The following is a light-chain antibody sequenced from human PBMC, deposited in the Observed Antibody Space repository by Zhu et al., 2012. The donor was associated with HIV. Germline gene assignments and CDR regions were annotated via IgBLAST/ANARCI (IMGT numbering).Light chain of an antibody. CDR3: HSYNSATRT. V-gene: IGKV1-27*01. CDR2: AAS. CDR1: QGISNY. Sequence: DIQMTQSPPFLSASVGDRVTITCRASQGISNYLAWYQQKPGKVPKLLIYAASTLQSGVPSRFSGSGSDTDFTLTINSLQPEDVATFYCHSYNSATRTFGGGTKVEIK. J-gene: IGKJ4*01.